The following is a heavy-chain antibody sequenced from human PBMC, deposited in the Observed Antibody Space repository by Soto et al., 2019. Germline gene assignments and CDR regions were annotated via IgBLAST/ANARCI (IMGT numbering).Heavy chain of an antibody. D-gene: IGHD6-13*01. V-gene: IGHV3-15*07. CDR1: GFSFSNAW. J-gene: IGHJ2*01. CDR2: IKSKTDGGTT. Sequence: EVQLVESGGGLVKPGGSLRLSCAASGFSFSNAWMNWVRQAPGKGLEWVGLIKSKTDGGTTDYATPLKGRFTISRDDSKNTLYLQMNSPETEDTAVYYCTRDAPRIATDGLYWYFDLWGRGTLVTVSS. CDR3: TRDAPRIATDGLYWYFDL.